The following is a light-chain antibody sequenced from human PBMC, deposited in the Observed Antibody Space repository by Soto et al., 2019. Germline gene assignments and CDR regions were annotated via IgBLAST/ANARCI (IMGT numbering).Light chain of an antibody. CDR1: QRVSTSF. Sequence: EIELTQSPGTLSLSAGESATLSCRASQRVSTSFLAWYQQKPGKAPRLLIFGASRRETGIPDMFSGSGAETECTRTISRLEHADVAVAYCQQYATSPFTFGQGTRLEIK. CDR2: GAS. V-gene: IGKV3-20*01. CDR3: QQYATSPFT. J-gene: IGKJ5*01.